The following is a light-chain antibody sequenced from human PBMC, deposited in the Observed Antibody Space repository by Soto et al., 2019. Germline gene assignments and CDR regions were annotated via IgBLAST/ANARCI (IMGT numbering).Light chain of an antibody. Sequence: EIVLTQSPATLPLSPGERATLSCRASQTVSSSLAWYQQKPGQAPRLLIYEASNRATGIPARFSGSGSRADFTLTISSLEPKDFALYYCQQHINWPLTFGGGTKVDIK. CDR1: QTVSSS. CDR2: EAS. J-gene: IGKJ4*01. V-gene: IGKV3-11*01. CDR3: QQHINWPLT.